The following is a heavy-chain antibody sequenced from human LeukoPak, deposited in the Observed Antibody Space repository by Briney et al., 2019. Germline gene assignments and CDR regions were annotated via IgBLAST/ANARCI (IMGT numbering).Heavy chain of an antibody. CDR2: IIPIFGTA. J-gene: IGHJ6*03. CDR1: GGTFSSYA. D-gene: IGHD5-12*01. Sequence: SVKVSCKASGGTFSSYAISWVRQAPGQGLEWMGRIIPIFGTANYAQKFQGRVTITAYKSTSTAYMELSSLRSEDTAVYYCADGASGQPYYYYYMDVCGKGTTVTVSS. V-gene: IGHV1-69*06. CDR3: ADGASGQPYYYYYMDV.